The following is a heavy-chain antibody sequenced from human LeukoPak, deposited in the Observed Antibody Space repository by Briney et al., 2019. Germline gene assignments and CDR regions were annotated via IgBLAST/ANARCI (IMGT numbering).Heavy chain of an antibody. CDR2: INHSGST. J-gene: IGHJ3*02. V-gene: IGHV4-34*01. D-gene: IGHD3-10*01. CDR3: ARGLANSASSFDAFDI. CDR1: GGSFSGYY. Sequence: PSETLSLTCAVYGGSFSGYYWSWIRQPPGKGLEWIGEINHSGSTNYNPSLKSRVTISVDTSKNQFSLKLSSVTAADTAVYYCARGLANSASSFDAFDIWGQGTMVTVSS.